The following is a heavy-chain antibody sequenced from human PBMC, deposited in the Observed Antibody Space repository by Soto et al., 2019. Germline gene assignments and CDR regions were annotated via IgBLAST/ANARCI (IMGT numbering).Heavy chain of an antibody. Sequence: ASVKVSCKASGYTFTSYGISWVRQAPGQGLEWMGWISAYNGNTNYAQKLQGRVTMTTDTSTSTAYMELRSLRSDDTAVYYCARTGYSSSWYGDYYGMDVWGQGTTVTAS. D-gene: IGHD6-13*01. V-gene: IGHV1-18*01. CDR3: ARTGYSSSWYGDYYGMDV. J-gene: IGHJ6*02. CDR2: ISAYNGNT. CDR1: GYTFTSYG.